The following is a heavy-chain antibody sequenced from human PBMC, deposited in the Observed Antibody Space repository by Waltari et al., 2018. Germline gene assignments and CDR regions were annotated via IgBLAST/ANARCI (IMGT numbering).Heavy chain of an antibody. V-gene: IGHV4-39*01. Sequence: QLQLQESGPGLVKPSETLSLTCSVSVVSITSNRHYWGWIRQPPGQGLEWIGAMDYSGATYSSPSLESRGTVSRDTSKNQLSLKLVSVTAADTAVYYCATYIGASVGTAACDVWGQGTMVTVSS. CDR3: ATYIGASVGTAACDV. D-gene: IGHD5-12*01. CDR1: VVSITSNRHY. CDR2: MDYSGAT. J-gene: IGHJ3*01.